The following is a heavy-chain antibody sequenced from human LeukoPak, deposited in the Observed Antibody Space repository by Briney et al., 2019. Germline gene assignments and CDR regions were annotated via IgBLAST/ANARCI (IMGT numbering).Heavy chain of an antibody. CDR3: TKRTGRDTRDY. CDR2: INSDGSST. J-gene: IGHJ4*02. Sequence: PGGSLRLSCAASGFTFSSYWMHWVRQAPGKGLVWVSRINSDGSSTSYADSVKGRFTVSRDNAKNTLYLQMNSLRAEDTAVYYCTKRTGRDTRDYWGQGTLVTVSS. CDR1: GFTFSSYW. V-gene: IGHV3-74*01. D-gene: IGHD5-18*01.